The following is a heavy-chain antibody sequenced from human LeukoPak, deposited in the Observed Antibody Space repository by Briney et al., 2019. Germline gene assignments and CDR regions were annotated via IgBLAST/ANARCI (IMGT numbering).Heavy chain of an antibody. J-gene: IGHJ4*02. D-gene: IGHD4-23*01. CDR2: ISSDGSTI. V-gene: IGHV3-48*01. Sequence: GGSLRLSCAASGFTFSSYAINWVRQAPGKGLEWVSYISSDGSTIYYADSVKGRITISRGNARKSLYLQMNSLRAEDTAVYYCVPQKGYGGNPLDYWGQGTLVTVST. CDR3: VPQKGYGGNPLDY. CDR1: GFTFSSYA.